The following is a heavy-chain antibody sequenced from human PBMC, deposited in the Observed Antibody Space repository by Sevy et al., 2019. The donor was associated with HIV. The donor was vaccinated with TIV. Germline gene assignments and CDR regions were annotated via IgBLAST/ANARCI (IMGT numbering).Heavy chain of an antibody. J-gene: IGHJ5*02. CDR1: GDSIGDYY. Sequence: SETLSLTCTVSGDSIGDYYGSWIRQTPGKGLEWIGYIDYSGNAHYNPSLKSRVTMSVDTSKNHFSLKLNSVTAADTALYYCARDPATGWFDPWGQGTLVPVSS. V-gene: IGHV4-59*01. CDR3: ARDPATGWFDP. CDR2: IDYSGNA.